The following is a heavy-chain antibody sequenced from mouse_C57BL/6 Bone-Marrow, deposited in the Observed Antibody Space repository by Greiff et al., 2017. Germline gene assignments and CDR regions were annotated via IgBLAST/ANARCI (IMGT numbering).Heavy chain of an antibody. D-gene: IGHD1-1*01. CDR2: ISYDGSN. CDR3: AREWDDYYGFDY. Sequence: EVQLQQSGPGLVKPSQSLSLTCSVTGYSITSGYYWNWIRQFPGNKLEWMGYISYDGSNNYNPSLKNRISITRDTSKNQFFLKLNSVTTEDTATYYGAREWDDYYGFDYWGQGTTLTVSS. V-gene: IGHV3-6*01. CDR1: GYSITSGYY. J-gene: IGHJ2*01.